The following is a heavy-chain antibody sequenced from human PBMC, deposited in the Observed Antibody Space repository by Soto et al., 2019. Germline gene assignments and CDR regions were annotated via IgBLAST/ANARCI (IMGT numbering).Heavy chain of an antibody. CDR1: GFTVSSNY. D-gene: IGHD6-25*01. CDR3: ARDWVAAAYYYGMDV. J-gene: IGHJ6*02. CDR2: IYSGGST. Sequence: EVQLVESGGGLVQPGGSLRLSCAASGFTVSSNYMSWVRQAPGKGLEWVSVIYSGGSTYYADSVKGRFTISRDNSKNSLYLQMNSLRAEDMAVYYCARDWVAAAYYYGMDVWGQGSTVTVSS. V-gene: IGHV3-66*01.